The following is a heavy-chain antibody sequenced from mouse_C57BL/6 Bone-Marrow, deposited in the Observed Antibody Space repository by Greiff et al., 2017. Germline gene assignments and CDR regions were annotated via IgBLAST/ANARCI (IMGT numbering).Heavy chain of an antibody. Sequence: EVQGVESGGGLVKPGGSLKLSCAASGFTFSSYTMSWVRQTPEKRLEWVATISGGGGNTYYPDSVKGRFTISRDNAKNTLYLQMSSLRSEDTALYYCARHRGYYDYDDGFAYWGQGTLVTVSA. CDR3: ARHRGYYDYDDGFAY. CDR2: ISGGGGNT. J-gene: IGHJ3*01. CDR1: GFTFSSYT. V-gene: IGHV5-9*01. D-gene: IGHD2-4*01.